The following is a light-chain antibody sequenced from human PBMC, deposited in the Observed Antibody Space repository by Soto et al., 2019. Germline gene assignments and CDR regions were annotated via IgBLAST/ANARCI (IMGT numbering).Light chain of an antibody. CDR3: AAWDDSLNGVV. CDR2: SNN. Sequence: QSVLTQPPSASGTPGQRVPISCSGSSSNIGSNPGNWYQQLPGTAPKLLIYSNNQRPSGVPDRFSGSKSGTSASLAISGLQSENEADYYCAAWDDSLNGVVFGGGTKLTVL. V-gene: IGLV1-44*01. J-gene: IGLJ2*01. CDR1: SSNIGSNP.